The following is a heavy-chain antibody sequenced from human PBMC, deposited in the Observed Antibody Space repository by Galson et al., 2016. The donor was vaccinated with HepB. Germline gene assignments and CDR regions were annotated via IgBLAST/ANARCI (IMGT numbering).Heavy chain of an antibody. CDR1: GYSFTSYW. CDR3: ATGRQAFDI. J-gene: IGHJ3*02. CDR2: IDPSESYT. V-gene: IGHV5-10-1*01. Sequence: QSGAEVKKPGESLRISCKGSGYSFTSYWISWVRQMPGKGLEWMGRIDPSESYTKYSPSFEGHVTISADRSISTAYLQWSSLKASDTAMYYCATGRQAFDIWGQGTMVTVSS.